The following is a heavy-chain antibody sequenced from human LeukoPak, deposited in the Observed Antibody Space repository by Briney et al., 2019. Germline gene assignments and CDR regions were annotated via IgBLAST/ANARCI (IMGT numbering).Heavy chain of an antibody. CDR3: ATYMVRGVDPRY. V-gene: IGHV3-15*01. CDR1: GFTFTNAR. Sequence: PAGALLLSCAASGFTFTNARMTWVRQAPGPGREWVDRIKTKNDGGTTDYAAAVKGRFTISRDDSKNTLSLRMNCLKTEDTAVYYCATYMVRGVDPRYWGQGTLVTVSS. D-gene: IGHD3-10*01. CDR2: IKTKNDGGTT. J-gene: IGHJ4*02.